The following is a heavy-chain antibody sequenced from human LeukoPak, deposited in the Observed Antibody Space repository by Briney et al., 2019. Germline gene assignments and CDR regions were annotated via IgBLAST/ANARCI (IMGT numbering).Heavy chain of an antibody. CDR2: ISFSSTHI. Sequence: GGSLRLSCAASGFIFSNYGMSWVRQAPGKGLEWVSSISFSSTHIYYADSIQGRFTISRDNAENSLYLQMNSLRAEDTAVYYCARAGYYDFWSGYSWFDYWGQGTLVTVSS. CDR3: ARAGYYDFWSGYSWFDY. D-gene: IGHD3-3*01. V-gene: IGHV3-21*06. CDR1: GFIFSNYG. J-gene: IGHJ4*02.